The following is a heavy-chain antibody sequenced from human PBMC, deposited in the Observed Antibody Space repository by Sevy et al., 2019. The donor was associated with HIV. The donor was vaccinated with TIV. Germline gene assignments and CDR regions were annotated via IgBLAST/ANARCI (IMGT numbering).Heavy chain of an antibody. J-gene: IGHJ3*02. CDR2: INHSGST. CDR3: ARGANYDSMAFDI. V-gene: IGHV4-34*01. Sequence: SETLSLTCAVYGGSFSGYYWSWIRQPPGKGLEWIGEINHSGSTNYNPSLKSRVTISVDTSKNQFSLKLSSVTAADTAMYYCARGANYDSMAFDIWGQGTMVTVSS. CDR1: GGSFSGYY. D-gene: IGHD3-22*01.